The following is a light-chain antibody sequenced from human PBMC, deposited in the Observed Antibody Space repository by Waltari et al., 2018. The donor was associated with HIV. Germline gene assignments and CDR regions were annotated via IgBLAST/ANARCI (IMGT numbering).Light chain of an antibody. Sequence: QQLQKSPRKSPTLTIEDTYSRGAGIPERFSGSSSGGERDRIISGLQSEDEADYYCQVWGNDVRVFGGGTKLTVL. CDR2: LTIEDTY. V-gene: IGLV4-69*01. CDR3: QVWGNDVRV. J-gene: IGLJ3*02.